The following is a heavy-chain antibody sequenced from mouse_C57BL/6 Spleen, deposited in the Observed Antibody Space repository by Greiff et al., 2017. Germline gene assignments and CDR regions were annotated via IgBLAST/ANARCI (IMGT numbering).Heavy chain of an antibody. D-gene: IGHD2-5*01. Sequence: QVQLQQPGAELVKPGASVKMSCKASGYTFTSYWITWVKQRPGQGLEWIGDIYPGSGSTNYNEKFKSKATLTVDTSSSTAYMQLRSLTSEDSAVYYCAREKSNYDYAMDYWGQGTSVTVSS. CDR2: IYPGSGST. V-gene: IGHV1-55*01. CDR1: GYTFTSYW. CDR3: AREKSNYDYAMDY. J-gene: IGHJ4*01.